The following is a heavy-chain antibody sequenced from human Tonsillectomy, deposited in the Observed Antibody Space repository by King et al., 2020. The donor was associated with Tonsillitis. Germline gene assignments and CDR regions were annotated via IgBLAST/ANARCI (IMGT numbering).Heavy chain of an antibody. CDR2: IYYSGST. J-gene: IGHJ4*02. D-gene: IGHD3-9*01. CDR1: GGSISSYY. CDR3: ASPYPVLKY. Sequence: QVQLQESGPGLVKPSETLSPTCPVSGGSISSYYWSWIRQPPGKGLDWIGYIYYSGSTNYNPPLKSRVTISVDTSKNQFSLKLSSVTAADTAVYFCASPYPVLKYWGQGTLVTVSS. V-gene: IGHV4-59*01.